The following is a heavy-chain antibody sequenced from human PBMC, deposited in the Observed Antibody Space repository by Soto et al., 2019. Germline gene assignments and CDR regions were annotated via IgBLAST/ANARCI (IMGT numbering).Heavy chain of an antibody. CDR1: GDTVSSNSVA. D-gene: IGHD2-15*01. CDR3: ARSEEDSDYYYYGMDV. CDR2: TYYRSRWYS. J-gene: IGHJ6*02. V-gene: IGHV6-1*01. Sequence: PSQTLSLTCVGSGDTVSSNSVAWNWVRQSPSRGLEWLGRTYYRSRWYSDYAVSVRSRIDINADTSKNQVSLQLNSVTPEDTAVYYCARSEEDSDYYYYGMDVWGHVTTGTVSS.